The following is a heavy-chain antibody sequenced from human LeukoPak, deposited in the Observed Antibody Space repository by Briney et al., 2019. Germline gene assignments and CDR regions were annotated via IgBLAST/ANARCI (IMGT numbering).Heavy chain of an antibody. J-gene: IGHJ4*02. CDR3: ARIMGGYYGSGSYYPPPFFDY. Sequence: GSLRLSCAASGFTFSRYSMNWVCQAPGKGLEWVSSISSSSSYIYYADSVKGRFTISRDNAKNSLYLQMNSLRAEDTAVYYCARIMGGYYGSGSYYPPPFFDYWGQGTLVTVSS. D-gene: IGHD3-10*01. CDR2: ISSSSSYI. V-gene: IGHV3-21*01. CDR1: GFTFSRYS.